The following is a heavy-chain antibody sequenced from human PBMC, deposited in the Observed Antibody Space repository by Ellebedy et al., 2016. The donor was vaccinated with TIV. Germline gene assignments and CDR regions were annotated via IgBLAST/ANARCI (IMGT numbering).Heavy chain of an antibody. D-gene: IGHD1-20*01. Sequence: LRLSCTVSGGSVNSSGYYWSWIRQHPEKGLEWIGNCYHSGSTFYNPSLKSRLTISVDSSKNQFSLSLSSVTAADTAVYYCARYNWNGCYFDYWGQGTLVTVSS. CDR3: ARYNWNGCYFDY. V-gene: IGHV4-31*03. CDR1: GGSVNSSGYY. J-gene: IGHJ4*02. CDR2: CYHSGST.